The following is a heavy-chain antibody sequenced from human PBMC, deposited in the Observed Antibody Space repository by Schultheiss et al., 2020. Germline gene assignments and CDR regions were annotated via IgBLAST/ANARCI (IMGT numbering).Heavy chain of an antibody. V-gene: IGHV3-7*03. Sequence: GESLKISCAASGFTFSSYWMSWVRQAPGKGLEWVANIKQDGSEKYYVDSVKGRFTISRDNAKKSLYLQMNSLRPEDTALYFCAKDFGSAIGTVVYWGQGTLVTVSS. D-gene: IGHD6-13*01. CDR2: IKQDGSEK. CDR1: GFTFSSYW. CDR3: AKDFGSAIGTVVY. J-gene: IGHJ4*02.